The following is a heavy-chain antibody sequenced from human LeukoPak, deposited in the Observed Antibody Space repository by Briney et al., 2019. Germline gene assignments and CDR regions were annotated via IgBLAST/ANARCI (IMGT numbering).Heavy chain of an antibody. CDR1: GYRFNAYW. Sequence: GASLKISCKGSGYRFNAYWIAWVRQMPGKGLELMGIFYPDDSDTRYSPSFQGQVTISADKSLSTAYLQWSSLKASDSAMYYCARWSLVYSNYAGYFGSWGQGTLVTVSS. D-gene: IGHD4-11*01. V-gene: IGHV5-51*01. J-gene: IGHJ4*02. CDR2: FYPDDSDT. CDR3: ARWSLVYSNYAGYFGS.